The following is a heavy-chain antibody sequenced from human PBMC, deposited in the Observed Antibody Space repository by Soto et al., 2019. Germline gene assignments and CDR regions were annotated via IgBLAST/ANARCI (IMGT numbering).Heavy chain of an antibody. J-gene: IGHJ4*02. CDR2: IYWHEDK. CDR3: AHRVLRTVFGLVTTTAIYFDF. V-gene: IGHV2-5*01. Sequence: QITLNESGPTVVRPTETLTLTCRFSGFSLTTSGVGVGWIRQSPGKAPEWLALIYWHEDKRYSASLKSRLTITKDTSKNQVVLTVSDLDPTDTATYYCAHRVLRTVFGLVTTTAIYFDFWGQGTPVAVSS. CDR1: GFSLTTSGVG. D-gene: IGHD3-3*01.